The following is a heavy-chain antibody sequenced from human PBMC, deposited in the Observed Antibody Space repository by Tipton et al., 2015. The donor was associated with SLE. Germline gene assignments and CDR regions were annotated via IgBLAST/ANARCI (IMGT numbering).Heavy chain of an antibody. CDR3: ARASPGVWYFDL. J-gene: IGHJ2*01. CDR1: GGSISSGSYY. V-gene: IGHV4-61*02. Sequence: TLSLTCTVSGGSISSGSYYWSWIRQPAGKGLEWIGRVYSSGSTNYNPSLKSRVTVSVDTSQNQFSLMMTSATAADTAVYYCARASPGVWYFDLWGRGTLVTVSS. D-gene: IGHD2-8*01. CDR2: VYSSGST.